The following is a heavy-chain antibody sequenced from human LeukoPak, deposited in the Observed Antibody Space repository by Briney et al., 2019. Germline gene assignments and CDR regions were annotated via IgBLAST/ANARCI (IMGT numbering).Heavy chain of an antibody. D-gene: IGHD2-2*01. V-gene: IGHV1-24*01. CDR3: RTYCSSTSCYGAGALYYYGMDV. CDR2: FDPEDGET. CDR1: GYTLTELS. Sequence: ASVKVSCKVSGYTLTELSMHWVRHAPGKGLERKGGFDPEDGETIYAQKFQGRVTMTEDTSTDTAYMELSSLRSEHTAVYYRRTYCSSTSCYGAGALYYYGMDVWGQGTTVTVSS. J-gene: IGHJ6*02.